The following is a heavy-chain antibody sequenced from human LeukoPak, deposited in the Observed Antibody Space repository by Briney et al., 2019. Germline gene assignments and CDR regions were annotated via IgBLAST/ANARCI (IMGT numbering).Heavy chain of an antibody. V-gene: IGHV1-2*02. CDR3: ARGSYYDFWSGPPGGYYYYMDV. D-gene: IGHD3-3*01. Sequence: ASVKVSCKASGYTFTGYYMHWVRQAPGQGLEWMGWINPNSGGTNYAQKFQGRVTMTRDTSISTAYMELSRLRSDDTAVYYCARGSYYDFWSGPPGGYYYYMDVWGKGTTVTVSS. CDR2: INPNSGGT. J-gene: IGHJ6*03. CDR1: GYTFTGYY.